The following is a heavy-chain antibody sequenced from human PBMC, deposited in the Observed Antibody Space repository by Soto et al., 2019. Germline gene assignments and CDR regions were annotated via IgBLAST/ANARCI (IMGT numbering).Heavy chain of an antibody. Sequence: PGESLKISCKGSGYSFTSYWIGWVRQMPGKGLEWMGIIYPGDSDTRYSPSFQGQVTISADKSISTAYLQWSSLKASDTAMYYCARRYCSGGSCYSFYYWGQGTLVTVSS. CDR1: GYSFTSYW. V-gene: IGHV5-51*01. J-gene: IGHJ4*02. D-gene: IGHD2-15*01. CDR2: IYPGDSDT. CDR3: ARRYCSGGSCYSFYY.